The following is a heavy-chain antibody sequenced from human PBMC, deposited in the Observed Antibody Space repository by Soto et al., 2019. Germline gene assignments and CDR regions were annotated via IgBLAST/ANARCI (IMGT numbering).Heavy chain of an antibody. CDR2: ISGSGGST. Sequence: EVQLLESGGGVVQPGGPLRLSCAASGFNFSSYAMSWVRQAQGQGLKWVSAISGSGGSTYYADSVKGRFTISRDNSKNTLYLKMNSLRAEDTAVYYCAKDLGSWGYAFDIWGQGTMVTVSS. CDR3: AKDLGSWGYAFDI. D-gene: IGHD6-13*01. V-gene: IGHV3-23*01. J-gene: IGHJ3*02. CDR1: GFNFSSYA.